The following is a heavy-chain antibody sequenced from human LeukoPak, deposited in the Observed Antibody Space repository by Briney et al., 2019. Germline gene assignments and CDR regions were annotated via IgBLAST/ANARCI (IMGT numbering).Heavy chain of an antibody. CDR2: ISYDGSNK. D-gene: IGHD3-22*01. J-gene: IGHJ3*02. CDR1: GFTFSSYG. Sequence: AGSLRLSCAASGFTFSSYGMHWVRQAPGKGLEWVAVISYDGSNKYYADSVKGRFTISRDNSKNTLYLQMNSLRAEDTAVYYCAKDSTYYYDSSGRGAFDIWGQGTMVTVSS. V-gene: IGHV3-30*18. CDR3: AKDSTYYYDSSGRGAFDI.